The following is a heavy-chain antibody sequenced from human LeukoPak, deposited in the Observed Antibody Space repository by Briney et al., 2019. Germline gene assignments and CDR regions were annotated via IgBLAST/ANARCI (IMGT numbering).Heavy chain of an antibody. CDR3: ASSGSIVGATTGFDY. Sequence: ASVKVSCKASGYTFTSYGISWVRQAPGQGLEWMGWISAYNGNTNYAQKLQGRVTMTTDTSTSTAYMELRSLRSDDTAVYYCASSGSIVGATTGFDYWGQGTLVTVSS. V-gene: IGHV1-18*01. D-gene: IGHD1-26*01. CDR1: GYTFTSYG. J-gene: IGHJ4*02. CDR2: ISAYNGNT.